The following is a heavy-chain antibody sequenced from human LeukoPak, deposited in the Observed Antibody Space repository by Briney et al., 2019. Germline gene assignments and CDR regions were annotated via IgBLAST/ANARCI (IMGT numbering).Heavy chain of an antibody. CDR2: INPNSGGT. CDR1: GYTFAGYY. J-gene: IGHJ4*02. Sequence: GASVKVSCKASGYTFAGYYMHWVRQAPGQGLEWMGWINPNSGGTNYAQKFQGRVTMTRDTSTSTVYMELSSLRSEDTAVYYCARGPSGSYLDYWGQGTLVTVSS. CDR3: ARGPSGSYLDY. V-gene: IGHV1-2*02. D-gene: IGHD1-26*01.